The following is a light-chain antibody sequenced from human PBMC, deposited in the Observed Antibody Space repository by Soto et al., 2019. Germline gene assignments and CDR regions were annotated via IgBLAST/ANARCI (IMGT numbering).Light chain of an antibody. Sequence: AIQLTQSPSSLSASVGDRVTITCRASQDIRGALAWYQQKPGKAPKILLYDVSTLESGVPSRFSGSGSGTDFTLTISSLQPVDFATYYCPQFNSYPITFGQGTRREIK. CDR3: PQFNSYPIT. CDR2: DVS. J-gene: IGKJ5*01. CDR1: QDIRGA. V-gene: IGKV1-13*02.